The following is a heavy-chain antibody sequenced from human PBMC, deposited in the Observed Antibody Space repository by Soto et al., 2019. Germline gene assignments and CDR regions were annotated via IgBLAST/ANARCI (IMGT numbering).Heavy chain of an antibody. V-gene: IGHV1-69*06. CDR2: IIPIFGTA. D-gene: IGHD2-2*01. Sequence: QVQLVQSGAEVRKPGSSVRVSCKASGGSFNRHTISWVRQAPGQGLEWMGGIIPIFGTANHAQKFQGRVTITADKSTSTAYMELSSLRSEDTAVYYCARGDIVVVPRSGYYYYGMDVWGQGTTVTVSS. J-gene: IGHJ6*02. CDR1: GGSFNRHT. CDR3: ARGDIVVVPRSGYYYYGMDV.